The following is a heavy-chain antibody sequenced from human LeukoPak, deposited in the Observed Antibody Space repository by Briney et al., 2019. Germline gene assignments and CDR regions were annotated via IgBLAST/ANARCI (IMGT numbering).Heavy chain of an antibody. CDR2: INPSGGST. CDR3: ARESVGDYGDPGAFDT. CDR1: GYTFTSYY. V-gene: IGHV1-46*01. J-gene: IGHJ3*02. D-gene: IGHD4-17*01. Sequence: ASVKVSCKASGYTFTSYYMHWVRQAPGQGLEWMGIINPSGGSTSYAQKFQGRVTMTRDMSTSTVYMELSSLRSEDTAVYYCARESVGDYGDPGAFDTCGQGTMVTVSS.